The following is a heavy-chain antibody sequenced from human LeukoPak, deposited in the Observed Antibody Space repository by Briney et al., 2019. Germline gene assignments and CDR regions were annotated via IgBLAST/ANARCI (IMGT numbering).Heavy chain of an antibody. J-gene: IGHJ6*02. D-gene: IGHD2-2*01. Sequence: PGGSLRPSCVASGFTFSNYWMLWVRQAPGKGLMWVSLISTDGKSTRYAQSVKGRFTISRDNAKNALYLQMDILRVEDTALYFCVRDYQFIQEVWGQGTTVTVSS. V-gene: IGHV3-74*01. CDR2: ISTDGKST. CDR3: VRDYQFIQEV. CDR1: GFTFSNYW.